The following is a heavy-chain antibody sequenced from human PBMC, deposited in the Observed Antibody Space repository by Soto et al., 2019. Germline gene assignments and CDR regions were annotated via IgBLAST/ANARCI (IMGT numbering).Heavy chain of an antibody. CDR3: ARDVTSGWYQLDY. Sequence: PGGSLRLSCAASGFTVSSNYMSWVRQAPGKGPEWVSVISSDGSKYYADSVKVRFTISRDNSKNTLYLQMNSLRAEDTAVYFCARDVTSGWYQLDYWGQGTLVTVSS. CDR2: ISSDGSK. CDR1: GFTVSSNY. J-gene: IGHJ4*02. V-gene: IGHV3-66*01. D-gene: IGHD6-19*01.